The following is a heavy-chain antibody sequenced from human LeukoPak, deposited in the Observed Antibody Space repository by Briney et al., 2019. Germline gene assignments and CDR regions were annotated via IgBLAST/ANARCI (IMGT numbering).Heavy chain of an antibody. V-gene: IGHV4-34*01. CDR1: GGSFSGYY. CDR3: ARASIAARLGWFDP. J-gene: IGHJ5*02. Sequence: PSETLSLTCAVYGGSFSGYYWSWIRQPPGKGLEWIGEINHSGSTNYNPSLKSRVTISVDTSKNQFSLKLSSVTAADTAVYYCARASIAARLGWFDPWGQGTLVTVSS. D-gene: IGHD6-6*01. CDR2: INHSGST.